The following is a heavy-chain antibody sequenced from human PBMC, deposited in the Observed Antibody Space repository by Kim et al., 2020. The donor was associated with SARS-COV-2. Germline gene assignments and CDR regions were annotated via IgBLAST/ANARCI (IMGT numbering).Heavy chain of an antibody. V-gene: IGHV1-18*04. CDR1: GYTFTSYG. CDR3: ARDPGVRKNYGMDV. J-gene: IGHJ6*02. D-gene: IGHD3-10*02. Sequence: ASEKVSCKASGYTFTSYGISWVRQAPGQGLEWMGWISAYNGNTNYAQKLQVRVTMTTDTSTSTAYMELRSLRSDDTAVYYCARDPGVRKNYGMDVWGQGTTVTVSS. CDR2: ISAYNGNT.